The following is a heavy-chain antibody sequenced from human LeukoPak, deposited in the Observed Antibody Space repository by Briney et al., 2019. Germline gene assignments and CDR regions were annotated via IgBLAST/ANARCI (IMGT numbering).Heavy chain of an antibody. D-gene: IGHD5-18*01. CDR2: IGKSGGGT. CDR3: AKRDSAGLYYFDY. V-gene: IGHV3-23*01. CDR1: GFTFTNYA. Sequence: GGSLRLSCAASGFTFTNYAMSWVRQAPGKGLEWVSTIGKSGGGTYYADSVKGRLTISRDNSKSTLYLQMNSLRAEDTAVYYCAKRDSAGLYYFDYWGQGTLVTVSS. J-gene: IGHJ4*02.